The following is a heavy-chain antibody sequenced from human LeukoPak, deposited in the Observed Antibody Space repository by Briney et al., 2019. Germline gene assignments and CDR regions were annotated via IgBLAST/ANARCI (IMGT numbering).Heavy chain of an antibody. V-gene: IGHV1-69*02. Sequence: ASVQVSCTASGGSFNNYSIGWVRQAPGQGLQWMGRIVPMLGIVNYAQRFQGRVTITADRSTSTAYMEVRSLSSEDTAVYYCASRWVCSGGSCYMPFDYWGQGTLVTVSS. CDR3: ASRWVCSGGSCYMPFDY. D-gene: IGHD2-15*01. CDR2: IVPMLGIV. CDR1: GGSFNNYS. J-gene: IGHJ4*02.